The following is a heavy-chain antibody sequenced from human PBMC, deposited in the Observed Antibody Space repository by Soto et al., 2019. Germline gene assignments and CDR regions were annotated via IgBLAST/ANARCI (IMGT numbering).Heavy chain of an antibody. J-gene: IGHJ3*02. V-gene: IGHV3-23*01. D-gene: IGHD4-4*01. CDR2: ISGSGDSA. CDR1: GFPFSHYA. CDR3: AKDPNTDYIGAFEM. Sequence: GGSLRLSCTASGFPFSHYAMNWVRQGPGTRLEWVADISGSGDSARYADSVRGRFTISRDNSRDTLYLQMNSLRVDDTAVYYCAKDPNTDYIGAFEMCGPGTMVTVSS.